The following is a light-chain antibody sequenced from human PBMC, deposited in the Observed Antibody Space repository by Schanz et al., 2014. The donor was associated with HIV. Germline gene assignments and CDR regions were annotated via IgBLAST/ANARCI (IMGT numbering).Light chain of an antibody. CDR3: QQHNTWPRT. Sequence: EILMTQSPATLSVSPGERATLFCRASQSVSSSDLAWYQQKPGQAPRLLIYGASSRATGIPDRFSGSGSGTVFTLTISRLEPEDFAVFYCQQHNTWPRTFGQGTKVELK. CDR2: GAS. V-gene: IGKV3-20*01. J-gene: IGKJ1*01. CDR1: QSVSSSD.